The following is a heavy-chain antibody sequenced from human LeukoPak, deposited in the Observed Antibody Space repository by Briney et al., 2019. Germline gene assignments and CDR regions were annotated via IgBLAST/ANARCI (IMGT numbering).Heavy chain of an antibody. J-gene: IGHJ5*02. Sequence: GGSLRLSCAASGFTFDDYGMSWVRQAPGKGLEWVSGINWNGGSTGYADSVKGRFTISRDNAKNSLYLQMNSLRAEDTALYYCARRYLAYCSGGSCYWFDPWGQGTLVTVSS. D-gene: IGHD2-15*01. CDR3: ARRYLAYCSGGSCYWFDP. CDR1: GFTFDDYG. CDR2: INWNGGST. V-gene: IGHV3-20*04.